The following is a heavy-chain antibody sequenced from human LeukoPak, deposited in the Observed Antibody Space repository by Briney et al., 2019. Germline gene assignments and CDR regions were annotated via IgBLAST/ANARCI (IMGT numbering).Heavy chain of an antibody. J-gene: IGHJ3*02. D-gene: IGHD6-13*01. CDR3: ARDSSSQQRDAFDI. CDR2: IYTSGST. V-gene: IGHV4-4*07. Sequence: PSQTLSLTCTVSGGSISSYYWSWIRQPAGKGLEWIGRIYTSGSTNYNPSLKSRVTMSVDTSKNQFSLKLSSVTAADTAVYYCARDSSSQQRDAFDIWGQGTMVTVSS. CDR1: GGSISSYY.